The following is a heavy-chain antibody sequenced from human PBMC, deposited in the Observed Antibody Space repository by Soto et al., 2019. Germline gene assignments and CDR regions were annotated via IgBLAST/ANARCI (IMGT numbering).Heavy chain of an antibody. J-gene: IGHJ6*02. V-gene: IGHV3-33*01. CDR2: IWYDGSNK. Sequence: GGSLRLSCAASGFTFSSYGMHWVRQAPGKGLEWVAVIWYDGSNKYYADSVKGRFTISRDNSKNTLYLQMNSLRAEDTAVYYCARDLEIAVASGMDVWGQGTTVTVSS. D-gene: IGHD6-19*01. CDR3: ARDLEIAVASGMDV. CDR1: GFTFSSYG.